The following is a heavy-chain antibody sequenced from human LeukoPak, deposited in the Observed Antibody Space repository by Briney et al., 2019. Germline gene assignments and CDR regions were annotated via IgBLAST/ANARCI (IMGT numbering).Heavy chain of an antibody. J-gene: IGHJ4*01. CDR2: ISSSSRYI. CDR3: ARDRRGLTDY. Sequence: GGSLTLPCAASGFTFSSYSMNCVRPAPGKGLEWFSSISSSSRYIYYADPVKGRFTISQVNAKNSLYLQMNRLSAEDTAVYYCARDRRGLTDYWGHGTLVTVSS. CDR1: GFTFSSYS. D-gene: IGHD5-12*01. V-gene: IGHV3-21*01.